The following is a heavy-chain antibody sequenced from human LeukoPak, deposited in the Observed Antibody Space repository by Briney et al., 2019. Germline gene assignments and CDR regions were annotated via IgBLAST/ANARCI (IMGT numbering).Heavy chain of an antibody. V-gene: IGHV3-7*03. CDR3: ARGPATRVYYFDY. Sequence: GGSLRLSCAASGFTFSSYWMAWVRQAPGKGLEWVANIKQDGSEKYYVDSVKGRSTISRDNAKNSLYLQMNSLRAEDTAVYYCARGPATRVYYFDYWGQGTLVTVSS. D-gene: IGHD1-26*01. J-gene: IGHJ4*02. CDR2: IKQDGSEK. CDR1: GFTFSSYW.